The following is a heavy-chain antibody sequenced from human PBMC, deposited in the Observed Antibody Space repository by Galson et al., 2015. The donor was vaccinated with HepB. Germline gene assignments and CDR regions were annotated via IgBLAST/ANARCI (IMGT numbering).Heavy chain of an antibody. Sequence: SLRLSCAASGFTFSAYGMHWVRQAPGKGPEWVAAIWFHGINEVYADSVKGRFTISRDNSKNTLYLQMNSLRAEDTAVYYCARESTVTTKVAENYYYGMDVWGQGTTVTVS. D-gene: IGHD4-17*01. CDR1: GFTFSAYG. CDR2: IWFHGINE. CDR3: ARESTVTTKVAENYYYGMDV. V-gene: IGHV3-33*01. J-gene: IGHJ6*02.